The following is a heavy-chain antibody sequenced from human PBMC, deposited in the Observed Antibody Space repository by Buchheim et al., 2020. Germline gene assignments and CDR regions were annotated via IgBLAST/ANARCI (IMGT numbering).Heavy chain of an antibody. Sequence: VQLVESGGGLVQPGGSLRLSCAASGFTFSSYEMNWVRQAPGKGLEWVSYISSSGSTIYYADSVKGRFTISRDNAKNSRYLQMNSLRAEDTAVYYCARLSRYCSSTSCFDYYYGMDVWGQGTT. CDR3: ARLSRYCSSTSCFDYYYGMDV. CDR2: ISSSGSTI. V-gene: IGHV3-48*03. D-gene: IGHD2-2*01. CDR1: GFTFSSYE. J-gene: IGHJ6*02.